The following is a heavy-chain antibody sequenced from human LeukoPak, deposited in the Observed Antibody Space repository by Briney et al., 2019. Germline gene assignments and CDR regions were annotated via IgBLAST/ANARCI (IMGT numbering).Heavy chain of an antibody. D-gene: IGHD6-13*01. J-gene: IGHJ4*02. Sequence: PSETLSLTCTVSGGSISNYYWGWIRQPPGKGLEWIAYIHYSGHTNYNPSLKSRVTISLDTSKNQFSLKLTSVTAADTALYYCARQQLPDGTYYFDYWGQGTLVTVSS. CDR3: ARQQLPDGTYYFDY. CDR1: GGSISNYY. CDR2: IHYSGHT. V-gene: IGHV4-59*01.